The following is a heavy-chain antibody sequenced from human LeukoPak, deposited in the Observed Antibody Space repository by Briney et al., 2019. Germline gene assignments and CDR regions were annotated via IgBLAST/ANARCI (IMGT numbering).Heavy chain of an antibody. J-gene: IGHJ4*02. Sequence: GRSLRLSCAASGFTFSSYGMHWVRQAPGKGLEWVAVISYDGSNKYYADSVKGRFTISRDNSKNTLYLQMNSLRAEDTAVYYCAKEAHSSGSYPVFDYWGQGTLVTVSS. D-gene: IGHD3-10*01. CDR3: AKEAHSSGSYPVFDY. V-gene: IGHV3-30*18. CDR1: GFTFSSYG. CDR2: ISYDGSNK.